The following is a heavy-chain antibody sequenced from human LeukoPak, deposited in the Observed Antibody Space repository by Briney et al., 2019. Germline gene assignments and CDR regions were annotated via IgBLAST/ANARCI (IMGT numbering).Heavy chain of an antibody. CDR3: AREGEDYVSSGYEDY. CDR2: IIPIFGTA. CDR1: GGTFSSYA. D-gene: IGHD3-22*01. J-gene: IGHJ4*02. Sequence: GASVKVSCKASGGTFSSYAISWVRQAPGQGLEWMGGIIPIFGTANYAQKFQGRVTITADESTSTAYMELSSLRSEDTAVYYCAREGEDYVSSGYEDYWGQGTLVTVSS. V-gene: IGHV1-69*13.